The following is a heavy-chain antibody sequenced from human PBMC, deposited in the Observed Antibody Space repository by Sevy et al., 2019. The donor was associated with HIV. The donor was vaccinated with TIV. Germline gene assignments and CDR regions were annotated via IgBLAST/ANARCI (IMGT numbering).Heavy chain of an antibody. J-gene: IGHJ4*02. D-gene: IGHD3-22*01. CDR2: INPDGSKI. V-gene: IGHV3-7*02. CDR3: ARWGVDSSGYYYYYFDY. Sequence: GGSLRLSCEASAINIRDYWMNWVRQAPGKGLEWVANINPDGSKIYYADSVKGRFTISRDSAKNSVFLQMTSLRAEDTAVYYCARWGVDSSGYYYYYFDYWGQGTLVTVSS. CDR1: AINIRDYW.